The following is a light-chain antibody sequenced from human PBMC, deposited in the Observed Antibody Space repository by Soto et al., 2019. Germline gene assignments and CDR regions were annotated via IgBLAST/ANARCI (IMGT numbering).Light chain of an antibody. J-gene: IGLJ2*01. V-gene: IGLV2-8*01. CDR1: SSDVGAYNY. CDR3: SSYAGSNNFI. Sequence: QSALTQPTSASGSPGQSVTISCTGTSSDVGAYNYVSWYQQLPGKAPKLVIYEVSKRPSGVPDRFSGSKSGNTASLTVSGLQAEDEADYYCSSYAGSNNFIFGGGTKVTVL. CDR2: EVS.